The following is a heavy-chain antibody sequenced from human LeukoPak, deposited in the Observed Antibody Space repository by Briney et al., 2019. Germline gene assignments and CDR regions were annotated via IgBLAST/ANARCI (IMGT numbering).Heavy chain of an antibody. J-gene: IGHJ4*02. V-gene: IGHV3-48*03. CDR3: ARDLWFGELLSR. CDR1: GFTFSSYE. D-gene: IGHD3-10*01. Sequence: GGSLRLSCAASGFTFSSYEMNWVRQAPGKGLEWVSYISSSGSTIYYADSVKGRFTVSRDNAKNSLYLQMNSLRAEDTAVYYCARDLWFGELLSRRGQGTLVTVSS. CDR2: ISSSGSTI.